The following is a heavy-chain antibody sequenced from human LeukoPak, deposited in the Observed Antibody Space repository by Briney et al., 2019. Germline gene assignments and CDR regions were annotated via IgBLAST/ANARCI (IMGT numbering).Heavy chain of an antibody. J-gene: IGHJ3*02. V-gene: IGHV4-34*01. CDR1: GGSFSGYY. D-gene: IGHD3-10*01. Sequence: SETLSLTCAVYGGSFSGYYWSWIRQPPGKGLEWIGEINHSGSTNYNPSLKSRVTISVDTSKNQFSLKLSSVTAADTAVYYCATTTLLLWFGGGAFDIWGQGTMVTVSS. CDR3: ATTTLLLWFGGGAFDI. CDR2: INHSGST.